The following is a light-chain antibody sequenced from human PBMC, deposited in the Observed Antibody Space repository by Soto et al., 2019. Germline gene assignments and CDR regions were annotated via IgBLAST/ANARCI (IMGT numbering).Light chain of an antibody. CDR1: SSDVGAYNR. J-gene: IGLJ1*01. Sequence: QPASVSGSPGQSITISCTGTSSDVGAYNRVSWYQQHSGKAPKLMIYEVSNRPSGVSNRFSGSKSGNTASLTISGLQAEDEADYYCLSYTTSSSYVFGTGTKVTVL. CDR3: LSYTTSSSYV. CDR2: EVS. V-gene: IGLV2-14*01.